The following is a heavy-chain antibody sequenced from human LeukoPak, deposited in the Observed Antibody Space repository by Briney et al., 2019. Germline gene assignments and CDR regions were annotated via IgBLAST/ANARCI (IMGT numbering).Heavy chain of an antibody. CDR3: VKSPYGSGSQYSWWFDP. D-gene: IGHD3-10*01. J-gene: IGHJ5*02. V-gene: IGHV4-30-4*01. Sequence: SQTLPLTCTVSGGSISSGDYFWSWIRQSPGEGLEWIGYIYDSENTYYIPSLKSRVAMSIHTSKNQFSLNLTAVTAADTAVYYCVKSPYGSGSQYSWWFDPWGQGTLVTVSS. CDR1: GGSISSGDYF. CDR2: IYDSENT.